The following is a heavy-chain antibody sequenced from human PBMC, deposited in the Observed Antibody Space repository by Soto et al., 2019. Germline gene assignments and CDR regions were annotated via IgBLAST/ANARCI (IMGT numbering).Heavy chain of an antibody. D-gene: IGHD3-3*01. V-gene: IGHV3-30*03. CDR2: ISYDGSNK. CDR1: GFTFSSYG. Sequence: GGSLRLSCAASGFTFSSYGMHWVRQAPGKGLEWVAVISYDGSNKYYADSVKGRFTISRDNAKNSLYLQMNSLRAEDTAVYYCAREVGSITIFGVDDYYYYGMDVWGQGTTVTVSS. J-gene: IGHJ6*02. CDR3: AREVGSITIFGVDDYYYYGMDV.